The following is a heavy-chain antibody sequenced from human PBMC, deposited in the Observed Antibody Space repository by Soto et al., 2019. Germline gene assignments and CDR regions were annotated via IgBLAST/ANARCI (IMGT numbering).Heavy chain of an antibody. J-gene: IGHJ4*02. CDR3: ARGGHCTNGVCSALDY. Sequence: SETLSLTCTGSGGSISTYYCKWIRQPPGKGLEWIGYIYYGGSANYNPSLKSRVTISVDTSKKQFSLKLSSVTAADTAVYYCARGGHCTNGVCSALDYWGQGTLVTVSS. CDR2: IYYGGSA. V-gene: IGHV4-59*08. CDR1: GGSISTYY. D-gene: IGHD2-8*01.